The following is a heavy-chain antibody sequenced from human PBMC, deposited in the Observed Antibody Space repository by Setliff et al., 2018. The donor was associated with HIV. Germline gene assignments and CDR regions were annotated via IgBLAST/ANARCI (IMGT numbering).Heavy chain of an antibody. CDR1: GGSISSSNW. V-gene: IGHV4-4*02. J-gene: IGHJ4*02. D-gene: IGHD4-17*01. CDR3: ARDWRAYGVLGS. Sequence: PSETLSLTCTVSGGSISSSNWCSWVRQPPGKGLEWIGEIYHNGNTNYSPSLKNRVTMSVDNSKNQFSLMVRSVTAADTAVYYCARDWRAYGVLGSWGQGMLVTVSS. CDR2: IYHNGNT.